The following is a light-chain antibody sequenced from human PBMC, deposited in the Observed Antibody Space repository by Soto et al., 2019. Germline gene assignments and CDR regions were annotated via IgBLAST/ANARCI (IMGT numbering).Light chain of an antibody. CDR3: QQSDTVPRT. J-gene: IGKJ2*01. Sequence: DIQMTQSPSSLSASVGDKVTITCRASQSISSYLIWYQQKPGKAPKLLIYDASSLQSGVPSRFSGSGSGTDFTLTISSLQTEDFATYYCQQSDTVPRTFGQGTKLEIK. CDR2: DAS. CDR1: QSISSY. V-gene: IGKV1-39*01.